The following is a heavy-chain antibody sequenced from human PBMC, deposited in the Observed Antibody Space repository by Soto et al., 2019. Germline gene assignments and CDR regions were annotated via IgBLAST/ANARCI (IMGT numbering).Heavy chain of an antibody. J-gene: IGHJ6*02. CDR1: GFTFTSSA. V-gene: IGHV1-58*01. CDR3: AADPLLYSSSTHYYYYYGMDV. D-gene: IGHD6-13*01. Sequence: QMPLVQSGPEVKKPGTSVKVSCKASGFTFTSSAVQWVRQARGQRLEWIGWIVVGSGNTNYAQKFQERVTITRDMSTSTAYMELSSLRSENTAVYYCAADPLLYSSSTHYYYYYGMDVWGQGTTVTVSS. CDR2: IVVGSGNT.